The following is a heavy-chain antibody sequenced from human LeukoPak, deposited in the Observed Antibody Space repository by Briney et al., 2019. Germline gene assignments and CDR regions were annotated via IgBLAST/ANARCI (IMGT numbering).Heavy chain of an antibody. V-gene: IGHV3-66*02. CDR1: GFIVSSDY. J-gene: IGHJ4*02. D-gene: IGHD6-19*01. CDR2: IYSGGST. Sequence: GGSLRLSCAASGFIVSSDYMSWVRQAPGKGLEWVSVIYSGGSTFYADSVTGRFTISRDKSKNTLYLQMNSLRADDTAVYYCARDSSGWYYFDYWGQGSLVTVSS. CDR3: ARDSSGWYYFDY.